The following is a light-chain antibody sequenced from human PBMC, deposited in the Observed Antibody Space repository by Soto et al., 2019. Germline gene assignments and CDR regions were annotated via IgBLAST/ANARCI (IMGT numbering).Light chain of an antibody. CDR2: DAS. J-gene: IGKJ4*02. CDR3: QHYDNLPPLT. Sequence: DIQMTQSPSSLSASVGDRVTITCQASQDISNYLNWYQQKPGKAPKLLICDASNLETGVPSRFSGSGSGTDFTFTISSLQPEDIATYYCQHYDNLPPLTVGGGTKVEIK. V-gene: IGKV1-33*01. CDR1: QDISNY.